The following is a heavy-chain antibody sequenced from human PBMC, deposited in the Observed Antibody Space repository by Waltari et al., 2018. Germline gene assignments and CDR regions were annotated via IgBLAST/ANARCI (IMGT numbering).Heavy chain of an antibody. CDR2: IYYSGST. J-gene: IGHJ5*02. V-gene: IGHV4-59*01. CDR3: AREWRQLFGINWFDP. CDR1: GGSISSYY. Sequence: QVKLQESGPGLVKPSETLSLTCTVAGGSISSYYWSWIRQPPGKGLDVSGYIYYSGSTNYNPSLKIRVTISVDTSKNQFSLKLSLVTAADTAVYYCAREWRQLFGINWFDPWGQGTLVTVSS. D-gene: IGHD6-6*01.